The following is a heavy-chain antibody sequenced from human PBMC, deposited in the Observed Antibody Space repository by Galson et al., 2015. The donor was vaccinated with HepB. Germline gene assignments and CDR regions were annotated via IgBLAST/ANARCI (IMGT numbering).Heavy chain of an antibody. D-gene: IGHD1-26*01. CDR3: ARSRHRTWELRAFDY. Sequence: SLRLSCAASGFTFSSYWMSWVRQAPGKGLEWVANIKQDGSEKYYVDSVKGRFTISRDNAKNSLYLQMNSLRAEDTAVYYCARSRHRTWELRAFDYWGQGTLVTVSS. J-gene: IGHJ4*02. CDR1: GFTFSSYW. CDR2: IKQDGSEK. V-gene: IGHV3-7*01.